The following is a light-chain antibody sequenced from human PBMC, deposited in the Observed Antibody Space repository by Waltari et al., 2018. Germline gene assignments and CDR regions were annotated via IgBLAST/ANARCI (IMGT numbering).Light chain of an antibody. CDR1: TGHSSTV. Sequence: QLVLTQSPSDSASLGASAKLTCTLSTGHSSTVIAWHQQPPEKGPRCLMQVNSDGRHSQGDKIPYRFSGSSSGAERYLTISRLQSEDEADYYCQTGGHGTWVFGGGTKLTVL. CDR3: QTGGHGTWV. J-gene: IGLJ3*02. CDR2: VNSDGRH. V-gene: IGLV4-69*01.